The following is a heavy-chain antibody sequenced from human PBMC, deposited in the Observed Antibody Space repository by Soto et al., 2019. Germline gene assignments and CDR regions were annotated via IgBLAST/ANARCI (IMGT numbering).Heavy chain of an antibody. CDR2: NYYSGIT. J-gene: IGHJ6*02. Sequence: QVQLQESGPGLVKPSQTLSLTCTVSGGSISSGGYYWTWIRQHPGQGLEGVGYNYYSGITYYNPSHKSRVTISLDTSKNQYSMKLSSVTAADTAVYYCARGSSIAGLYYGMDVWGQGTTVTVSS. D-gene: IGHD6-6*01. V-gene: IGHV4-31*03. CDR3: ARGSSIAGLYYGMDV. CDR1: GGSISSGGYY.